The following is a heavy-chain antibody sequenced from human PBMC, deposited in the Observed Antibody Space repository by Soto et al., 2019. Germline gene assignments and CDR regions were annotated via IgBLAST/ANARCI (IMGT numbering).Heavy chain of an antibody. V-gene: IGHV1-18*01. D-gene: IGHD3-10*01. J-gene: IGHJ4*02. CDR3: ARDRRLYYYGSGSYYNSVYFDY. CDR2: ISAYNGNT. Sequence: ASVKVSCKASGYTFTSYGISWVRQAPGQGLEWMGWISAYNGNTNYAQKLQGRVTMTTDTSTSTAYMGLRSLRSDDTAVYYCARDRRLYYYGSGSYYNSVYFDYWGQGTLVTVSS. CDR1: GYTFTSYG.